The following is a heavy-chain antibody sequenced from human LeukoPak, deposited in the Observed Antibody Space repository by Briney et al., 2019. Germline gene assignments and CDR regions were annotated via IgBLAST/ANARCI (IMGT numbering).Heavy chain of an antibody. CDR2: IYSGGST. CDR3: ARGSGWSLDAFDI. Sequence: GGSLRLSCAASGFNFGEFWMAWVRQTPGKGLEWVSVIYSGGSTYYADSVKGRFTISRDNSKNTLYLQMNSLRAEDTAVYYCARGSGWSLDAFDIWGQGTMVTVST. J-gene: IGHJ3*02. V-gene: IGHV3-66*01. D-gene: IGHD6-19*01. CDR1: GFNFGEFW.